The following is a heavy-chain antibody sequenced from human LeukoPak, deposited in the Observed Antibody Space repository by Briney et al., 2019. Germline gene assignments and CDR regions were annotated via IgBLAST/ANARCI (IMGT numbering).Heavy chain of an antibody. J-gene: IGHJ4*02. V-gene: IGHV4-59*08. Sequence: SETLSLTCTVSGGSISSYYWSWIRQPPGKGLEWIGYIYYSGSTNYNPFLKSRVTISVDTSKNQFSLKLSSVTAADTAVYYCARLNGYSYGHSDYWGQGTLVTVSS. CDR2: IYYSGST. CDR1: GGSISSYY. D-gene: IGHD5-18*01. CDR3: ARLNGYSYGHSDY.